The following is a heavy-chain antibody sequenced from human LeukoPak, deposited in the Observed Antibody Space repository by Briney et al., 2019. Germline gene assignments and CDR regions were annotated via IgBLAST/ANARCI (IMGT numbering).Heavy chain of an antibody. CDR1: GFTFSSYG. D-gene: IGHD5-18*01. J-gene: IGHJ4*02. CDR2: ISYDGSNK. CDR3: AKADGYSYGVYFDY. V-gene: IGHV3-30*18. Sequence: GRSLRLSCAASGFTFSSYGMHWVRQAPGKGLEWVAVISYDGSNKYYADSAKGRFTISRDNSKNTLYLQMNSLRAEDTAVYYCAKADGYSYGVYFDYWGQGTLVTVSS.